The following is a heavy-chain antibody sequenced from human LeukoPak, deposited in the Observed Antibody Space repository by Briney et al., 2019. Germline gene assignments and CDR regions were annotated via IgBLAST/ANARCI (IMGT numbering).Heavy chain of an antibody. V-gene: IGHV1-69*13. CDR1: GYTFTGYY. Sequence: ASVKVSCKASGYTFTGYYMHWVRQAPGQGLEWMGGIIPIFGTANYAQKFQGRVTITADESTSTAYMELSSLRSEDTAVYYCARDAPSDVVVPAALKYYYYGMDVWGQGTTVTVSS. CDR3: ARDAPSDVVVPAALKYYYYGMDV. CDR2: IIPIFGTA. J-gene: IGHJ6*02. D-gene: IGHD2-2*01.